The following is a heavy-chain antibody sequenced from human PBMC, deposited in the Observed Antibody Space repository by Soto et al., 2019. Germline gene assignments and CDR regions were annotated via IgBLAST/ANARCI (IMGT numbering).Heavy chain of an antibody. J-gene: IGHJ6*02. V-gene: IGHV3-23*01. CDR3: AKGAVAGLYYYYGLDV. CDR2: LSGDGSGT. Sequence: GESLKISCAASGFTLRDYAMTWVRQAPGKGLEWVSGLSGDGSGTYYADSVRGRFTISRDTSKNTLYLQMNSLRGEDTAVYYCAKGAVAGLYYYYGLDVWGQGTTVTVSS. D-gene: IGHD6-19*01. CDR1: GFTLRDYA.